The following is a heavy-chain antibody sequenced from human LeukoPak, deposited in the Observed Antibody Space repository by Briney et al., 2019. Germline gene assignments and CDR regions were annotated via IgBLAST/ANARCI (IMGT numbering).Heavy chain of an antibody. CDR1: GFTFSSYA. CDR3: AKDRESAYMDV. J-gene: IGHJ6*03. Sequence: GGSLRLSCAASGFTFSSYAMSWDRQAPGKGLEWVSAISGSGGSTYYADSVKGRFTISRDNSKNTLYVQMNSLRADDTAVYYCAKDRESAYMDVWGKGTTVTISS. CDR2: ISGSGGST. D-gene: IGHD3-10*01. V-gene: IGHV3-23*01.